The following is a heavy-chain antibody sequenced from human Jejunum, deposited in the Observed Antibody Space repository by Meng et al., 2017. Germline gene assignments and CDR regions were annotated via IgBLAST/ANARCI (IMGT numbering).Heavy chain of an antibody. V-gene: IGHV3-7*01. CDR2: IKEDGSAG. CDR3: ARDIKAGMIEVMFDY. CDR1: GFTFSDYR. J-gene: IGHJ4*02. D-gene: IGHD3-22*01. Sequence: GESLKISCAASGFTFSDYRMSWVRQAPGKGLEWVANIKEDGSAGNYVDSVKGRFTISRDNARKSLYLQMDSLRAEDTAVYYCARDIKAGMIEVMFDYWGQGTLVTVSS.